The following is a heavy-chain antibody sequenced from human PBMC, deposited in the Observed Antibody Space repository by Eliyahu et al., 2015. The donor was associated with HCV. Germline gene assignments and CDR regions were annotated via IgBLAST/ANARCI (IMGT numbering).Heavy chain of an antibody. CDR3: ARDVSYYGDFDY. D-gene: IGHD4-17*01. Sequence: QVQLVESGGGVVQPGRSLXXSCXASGXPXSSXGMHXVRXAPGKGLXWVAVIWYDGSNKYYADSVKGRFTISRDNSKNTLYLQMNSLRAEDTAVYYCARDVSYYGDFDYWGQGTLVTVSS. J-gene: IGHJ4*02. CDR1: GXPXSSXG. V-gene: IGHV3-33*01. CDR2: IWYDGSNK.